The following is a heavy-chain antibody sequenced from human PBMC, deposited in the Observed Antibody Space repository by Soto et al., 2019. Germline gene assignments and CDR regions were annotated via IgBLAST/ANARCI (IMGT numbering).Heavy chain of an antibody. CDR2: INDSGSA. CDR1: GGSFSGYS. D-gene: IGHD5-12*01. CDR3: AAGGGLPRYY. Sequence: LETLSLTCAVSGGSFSGYSWTWIRQSPGKGLEWIGQINDSGSANYNPSLKSRVAISVGSSNNHFFLDLSSVTAADTAVYYCAAGGGLPRYYWGQGTLVTVSS. V-gene: IGHV4-34*01. J-gene: IGHJ4*02.